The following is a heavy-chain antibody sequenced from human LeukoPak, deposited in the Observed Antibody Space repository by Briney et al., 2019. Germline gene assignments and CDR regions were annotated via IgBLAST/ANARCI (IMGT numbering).Heavy chain of an antibody. CDR1: GGSTSNYY. Sequence: SETLSLTCAVSGGSTSNYYCSWIRQPPGKGLEWLGYIHYSGYTNYNPSLKSRVTISVDTSKNQFSLNLSSVTAADTAVYYCARHWGSDWYFDLWGRGTLVTASP. CDR3: ARHWGSDWYFDL. D-gene: IGHD7-27*01. J-gene: IGHJ2*01. CDR2: IHYSGYT. V-gene: IGHV4-59*08.